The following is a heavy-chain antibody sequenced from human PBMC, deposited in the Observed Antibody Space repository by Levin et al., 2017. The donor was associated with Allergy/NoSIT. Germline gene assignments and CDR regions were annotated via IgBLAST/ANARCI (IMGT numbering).Heavy chain of an antibody. V-gene: IGHV1-46*01. CDR2: INPSFAST. CDR1: GYTFTTYY. D-gene: IGHD4-17*01. Sequence: GESLKISCKASGYTFTTYYINWVRQAPGKGLEWMGVINPSFASTTYAQKFQGRVTMTRDTSTNTVYMDLSSLRSEDTAVYYCAREDDYGEGDFGMDVWGQGTTVTVSS. J-gene: IGHJ6*02. CDR3: AREDDYGEGDFGMDV.